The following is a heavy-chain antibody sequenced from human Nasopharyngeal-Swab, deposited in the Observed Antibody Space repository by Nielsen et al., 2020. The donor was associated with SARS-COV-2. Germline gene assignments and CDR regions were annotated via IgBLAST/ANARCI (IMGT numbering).Heavy chain of an antibody. Sequence: SETLSLTCTVSGGSISSSSYCWGWIRQPPGKGLEWIGNIYYSGSTYYNPSLKSRVTISVDSSKNQFSLKLSSVTATDTAVYYCARAVSGITLVRSRFDPWGQGTLVTVSS. V-gene: IGHV4-39*07. CDR1: GGSISSSSYC. J-gene: IGHJ5*02. CDR2: IYYSGST. D-gene: IGHD3-10*01. CDR3: ARAVSGITLVRSRFDP.